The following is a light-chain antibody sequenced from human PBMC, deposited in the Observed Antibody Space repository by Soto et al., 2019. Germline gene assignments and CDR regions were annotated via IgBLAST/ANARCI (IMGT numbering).Light chain of an antibody. Sequence: EVEMTQSPATLPVSPGERATLSCRASQSVSTNLAWYQQKPGQAPRLLISGASTRATGIPARFSGSGSGTEFTLTISILQSEDFAVYYCQQYNNGPGTFGQGTNLQIK. J-gene: IGKJ2*01. V-gene: IGKV3-15*01. CDR2: GAS. CDR1: QSVSTN. CDR3: QQYNNGPGT.